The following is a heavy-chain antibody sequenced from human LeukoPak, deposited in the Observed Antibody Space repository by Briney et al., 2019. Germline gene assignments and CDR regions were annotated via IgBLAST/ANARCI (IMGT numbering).Heavy chain of an antibody. Sequence: SETLSLTCTVSGGSISSSSYYWGWIRQPPGKGLEWIGSIYYSGSTYYNPSLKSRVTISVDTSKNQFSLKLSSVTAADTAVYYCARWSIAAAAYNWFDPWGQGTLVTVSS. CDR1: GGSISSSSYY. V-gene: IGHV4-39*01. CDR3: ARWSIAAAAYNWFDP. CDR2: IYYSGST. J-gene: IGHJ5*02. D-gene: IGHD6-13*01.